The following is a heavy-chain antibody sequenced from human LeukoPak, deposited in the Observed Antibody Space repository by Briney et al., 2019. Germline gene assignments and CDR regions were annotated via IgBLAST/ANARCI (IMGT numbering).Heavy chain of an antibody. D-gene: IGHD3-22*01. CDR3: ARKYYYDSSGYDN. CDR2: INHSGST. CDR1: GGSFSGYY. J-gene: IGHJ4*02. V-gene: IGHV4-34*01. Sequence: SETLSLTCAVYGGSFSGYYWSWIRQPPGKGLEWIGEINHSGSTNYNPSLKSRVTISVDTSKNQFSLKLSSVTAADTAVYYCARKYYYDSSGYDNWGQGTLVTVSS.